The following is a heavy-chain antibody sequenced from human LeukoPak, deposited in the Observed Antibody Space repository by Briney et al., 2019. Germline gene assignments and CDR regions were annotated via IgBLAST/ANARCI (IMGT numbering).Heavy chain of an antibody. CDR1: GFTFSSYA. Sequence: GRSLRLSCAASGFTFSSYAMHWVRQAPGKGLEWVAVISYDGSNKYYADSVKGRFTISRDNSKNTLYLQMNSLRAEDTAVYYCARGTCWFDPWGQGTLVTVSS. CDR2: ISYDGSNK. V-gene: IGHV3-30*01. D-gene: IGHD1-1*01. J-gene: IGHJ5*02. CDR3: ARGTCWFDP.